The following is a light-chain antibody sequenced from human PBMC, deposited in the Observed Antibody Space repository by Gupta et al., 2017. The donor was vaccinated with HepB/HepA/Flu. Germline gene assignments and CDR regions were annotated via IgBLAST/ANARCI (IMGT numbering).Light chain of an antibody. CDR1: QSVNYN. CDR3: QHYPMCS. Sequence: EIVMTQSPATLSVSPGERATLSCRASQSVNYNLAWYQQKPGQAPRLLIYGASTRATGLPARFSGSGSGTEFTLTISSLQSEDFAVYYCQHYPMCSFGQGTKLEIK. V-gene: IGKV3-15*01. J-gene: IGKJ2*04. CDR2: GAS.